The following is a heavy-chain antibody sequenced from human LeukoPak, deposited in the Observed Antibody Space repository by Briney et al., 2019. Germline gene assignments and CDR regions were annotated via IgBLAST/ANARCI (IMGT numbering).Heavy chain of an antibody. V-gene: IGHV1-24*01. CDR2: FDPEDGET. J-gene: IGHJ3*02. CDR3: ATKIYYYDSSGYNRIDAFDI. CDR1: GYTLTELS. D-gene: IGHD3-22*01. Sequence: ASVKVSCKVSGYTLTELSMHWVRQAPGKGLEWMGGFDPEDGETIYAQKFQGRVTMTEDTSTDTAYMELSSLRSEDTAVYYCATKIYYYDSSGYNRIDAFDIWGQGTMVTVS.